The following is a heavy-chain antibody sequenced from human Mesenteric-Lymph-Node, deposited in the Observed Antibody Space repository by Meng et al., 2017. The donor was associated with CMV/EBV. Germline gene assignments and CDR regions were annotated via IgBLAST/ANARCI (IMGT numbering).Heavy chain of an antibody. V-gene: IGHV4-34*01. J-gene: IGHJ6*02. CDR1: GGSFSGYY. CDR2: INDSGST. D-gene: IGHD3-3*01. Sequence: SETLSLTCTVFGGSFSGYYWTWIRQSPGKGLEWIGEINDSGSTNYNPSLNSRVTISVDTSKNQFSLKLSSVTAADTAVYYCATCPASNNYYDFWSGYYYYGMDVWGQGTTVTVSS. CDR3: ATCPASNNYYDFWSGYYYYGMDV.